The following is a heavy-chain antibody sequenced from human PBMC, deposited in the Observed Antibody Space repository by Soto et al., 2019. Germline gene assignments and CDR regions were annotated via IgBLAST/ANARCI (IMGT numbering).Heavy chain of an antibody. CDR3: SRDQREGNWFDP. V-gene: IGHV4-30-2*01. CDR2: IYHSVST. CDR1: GGSISSGVYS. Sequence: QLQLQESGSGLVRPSQTLSLTCAVSGGSISSGVYSWNWIRQPPGKGLEWIGYIYHSVSTLYNPSLKSRLTISVDKSKNQFSLKLTSVTAADTAVYYCSRDQREGNWFDPWGQGTLVTVSS. J-gene: IGHJ5*02.